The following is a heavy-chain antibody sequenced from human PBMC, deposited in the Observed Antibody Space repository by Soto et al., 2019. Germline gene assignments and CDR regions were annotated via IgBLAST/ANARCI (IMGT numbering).Heavy chain of an antibody. CDR1: GFTFSSYA. CDR3: AKSPARGRGVVDY. V-gene: IGHV3-23*01. J-gene: IGHJ4*02. CDR2: ISGSGGST. Sequence: EVQLLESGGGLVQPGGSLRLSCAASGFTFSSYAMSWVRQAPGKGLEWVSAISGSGGSTYYADSVKGRFTISRDNSKNTLYLQMNSPTAEDTAVYYCAKSPARGRGVVDYWGQGTLVTVSS. D-gene: IGHD3-10*01.